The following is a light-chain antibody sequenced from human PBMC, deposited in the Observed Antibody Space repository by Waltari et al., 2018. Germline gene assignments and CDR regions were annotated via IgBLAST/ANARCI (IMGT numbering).Light chain of an antibody. CDR3: ATWDDSLSGPV. V-gene: IGLV1-44*01. J-gene: IGLJ3*02. CDR1: DSNIGSNT. CDR2: SNG. Sequence: QSVLTQPPSASGTPGQKVSISCSGSDSNIGSNTLNGYRHPPGTAPKVLIHSNGQRPSGVPDRFSGSKSGTSASLAISGLQSDDEAYYHCATWDDSLSGPVFGGGTKLTVL.